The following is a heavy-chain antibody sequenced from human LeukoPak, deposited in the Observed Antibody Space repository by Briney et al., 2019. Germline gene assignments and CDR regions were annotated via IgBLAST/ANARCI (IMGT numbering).Heavy chain of an antibody. CDR1: GFFFSTFG. V-gene: IGHV3-30*02. D-gene: IGHD2-15*01. Sequence: PGGSLRLSCAPPGFFFSTFGMHWGPQAPGRGLGWGANSTYGGSRKNYADSVKGRFTISRDNSKNTLFLQMSSLKAEDTAVYYCAKKLLGNVDYFDYWGQGTLVTVSS. CDR3: AKKLLGNVDYFDY. CDR2: STYGGSRK. J-gene: IGHJ4*02.